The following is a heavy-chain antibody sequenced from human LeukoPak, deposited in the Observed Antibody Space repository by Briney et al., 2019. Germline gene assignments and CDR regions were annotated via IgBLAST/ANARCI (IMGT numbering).Heavy chain of an antibody. CDR1: GFTFKSNG. D-gene: IGHD4-11*01. CDR2: ICYDGSNF. V-gene: IGHV3-30*02. Sequence: GGSLRLSCAVSGFTFKSNGSNWVRQVPGKGLEWVAFICYDGSNFHYPESVKGRFTISRDNSRNTLHLQMDSLRGDDTAVYYCVKDMGTTYMSSMDVWGKGTTVTVSS. CDR3: VKDMGTTYMSSMDV. J-gene: IGHJ6*04.